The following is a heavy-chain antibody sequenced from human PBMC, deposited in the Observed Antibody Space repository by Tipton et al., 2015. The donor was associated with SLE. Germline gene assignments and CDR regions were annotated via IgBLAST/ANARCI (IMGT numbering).Heavy chain of an antibody. CDR3: ARDWLNNAFDI. CDR1: GVSISSSY. V-gene: IGHV4-4*07. Sequence: LSCNVSGVSISSSYWSWFRQPAGKGLGWIGRIYTSGATDDNPPLKSRVTMSVDMSKNQIFLKMTSVTAADSAVYFCARDWLNNAFDIWGQGTRVTVSS. J-gene: IGHJ3*02. CDR2: IYTSGAT. D-gene: IGHD2/OR15-2a*01.